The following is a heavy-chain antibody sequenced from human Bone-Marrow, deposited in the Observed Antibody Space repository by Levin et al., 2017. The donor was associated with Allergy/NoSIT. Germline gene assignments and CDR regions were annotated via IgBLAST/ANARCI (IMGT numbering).Heavy chain of an antibody. CDR2: ISSSGSTR. CDR1: GTSFSSYE. Sequence: GGSLRLSCAGSGTSFSSYEMDWVRQAPGKGLEWVSYISSSGSTRYYADSVKGRFTISRDNAKKSLYLQMNGLRVEDTATYYCASLRHGYSYHYMDVWGKGTTVIVSS. J-gene: IGHJ6*03. D-gene: IGHD5-12*01. CDR3: ASLRHGYSYHYMDV. V-gene: IGHV3-48*03.